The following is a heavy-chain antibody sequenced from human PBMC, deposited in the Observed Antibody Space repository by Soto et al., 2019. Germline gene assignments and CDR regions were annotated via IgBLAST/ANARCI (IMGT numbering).Heavy chain of an antibody. CDR1: GGTFSSYA. CDR3: VRDRSRGGLEGGIFVY. J-gene: IGHJ4*02. D-gene: IGHD3-10*01. Sequence: QVQLVQSGAEVKKPGSSVKVSCKASGGTFSSYAISWVRQAPGQGLEWMGGIIPIFGTANYAQKFQGRVTITADESTSTAYMELSSLRSEDTAVYYCVRDRSRGGLEGGIFVYWGQGTLVTVSS. V-gene: IGHV1-69*01. CDR2: IIPIFGTA.